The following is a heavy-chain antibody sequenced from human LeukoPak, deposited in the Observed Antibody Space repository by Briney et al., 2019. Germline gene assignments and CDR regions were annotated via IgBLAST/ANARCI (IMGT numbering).Heavy chain of an antibody. CDR2: MQPNGGNT. CDR3: ARGRATVTTHWFDP. CDR1: GYTFTNND. J-gene: IGHJ5*02. V-gene: IGHV1-8*03. Sequence: GASVKVSCQASGYTFTNNDINWVRLATRRGLGWMGCMQPNGGNTGYAQKCQGRVTITRNHSISTAYMELTSLTSEDTAVYYCARGRATVTTHWFDPWGQGTLVTVSS. D-gene: IGHD4-11*01.